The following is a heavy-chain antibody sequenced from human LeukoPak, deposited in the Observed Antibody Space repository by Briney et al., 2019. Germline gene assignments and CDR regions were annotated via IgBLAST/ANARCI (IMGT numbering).Heavy chain of an antibody. CDR2: ISSSSSTI. CDR3: AMRSGYQLDY. Sequence: PGGSLRLSCAAPGFTFSSYSMNWVRQAPGKGLEWVSYISSSSSTIYYADSVKGRFTISRDNAKNSLYLQMNSLRTEDTAVYYCAMRSGYQLDYWGQGTLVTVSS. D-gene: IGHD5-12*01. CDR1: GFTFSSYS. J-gene: IGHJ4*02. V-gene: IGHV3-48*01.